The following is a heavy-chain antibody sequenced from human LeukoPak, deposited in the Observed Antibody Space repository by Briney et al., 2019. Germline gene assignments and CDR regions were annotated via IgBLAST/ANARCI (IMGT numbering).Heavy chain of an antibody. V-gene: IGHV7-4-1*02. Sequence: VSVKVSCKASGYTFTNYAINWVRQAPGQGLEWMGWVSTDTGNLAYAQGFTGRFVFSLDTSVSTAYLQINSLKAEDTAVYYCTRTSRDYGSSGQHFDYWGQGTLVTVSS. CDR1: GYTFTNYA. CDR3: TRTSRDYGSSGQHFDY. CDR2: VSTDTGNL. J-gene: IGHJ4*02. D-gene: IGHD3-22*01.